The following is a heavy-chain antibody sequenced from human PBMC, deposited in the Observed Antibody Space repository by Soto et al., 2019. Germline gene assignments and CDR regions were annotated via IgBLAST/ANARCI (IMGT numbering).Heavy chain of an antibody. CDR2: TCYRSKWYN. V-gene: IGHV6-1*01. D-gene: IGHD3-16*01. Sequence: SQTLSLTCAISRDSVSINRASWNWIRPSPSRGLEWLGRTCYRSKWYNDYAVSVKSRITINPDTSKNQFSLQLNSVTPDDTAVYYCARSTFGVPFDHWGQGSLVTVSA. J-gene: IGHJ4*02. CDR1: RDSVSINRAS. CDR3: ARSTFGVPFDH.